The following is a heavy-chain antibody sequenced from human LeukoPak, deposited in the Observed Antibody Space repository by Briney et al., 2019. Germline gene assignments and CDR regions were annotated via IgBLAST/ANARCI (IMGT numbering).Heavy chain of an antibody. CDR2: ISSSSSSYI. V-gene: IGHV3-21*01. CDR3: ARDAEGYYYGSGTFDY. D-gene: IGHD3-10*01. CDR1: GFTFSSYS. J-gene: IGHJ4*02. Sequence: GGSLRLSCAASGFTFSSYSMNWVRQAPGKGLEWISFISSSSSSYIYYANSLKGRFTISRDNAKNSLFLQMNSLRAEDTAVYYCARDAEGYYYGSGTFDYWGQGTLVTVSS.